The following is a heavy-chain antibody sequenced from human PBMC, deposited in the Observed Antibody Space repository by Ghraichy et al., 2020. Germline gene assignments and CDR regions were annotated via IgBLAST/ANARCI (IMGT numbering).Heavy chain of an antibody. CDR3: ARDFNYYDSSGYLFY. D-gene: IGHD3-22*01. CDR1: GFTFSSYW. J-gene: IGHJ4*02. CDR2: INSDGSST. Sequence: LSLTCAASGFTFSSYWMHWVRQAPGKGLVWVSRINSDGSSTSYADSVKGRFTISRDNAKNTLYLQMNSLRAEDTAVYYCARDFNYYDSSGYLFYWGQGTLVTVSS. V-gene: IGHV3-74*01.